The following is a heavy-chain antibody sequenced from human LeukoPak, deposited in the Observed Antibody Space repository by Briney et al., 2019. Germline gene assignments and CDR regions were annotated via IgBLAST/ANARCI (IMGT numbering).Heavy chain of an antibody. D-gene: IGHD3-22*01. V-gene: IGHV3-33*01. CDR2: IWYDGSNK. J-gene: IGHJ4*02. CDR3: AGDKGLATSYYYDSSGYCLDY. Sequence: GGSLRLSCAASGFTFSSYGMHWVRQAPGEGLEWVAVIWYDGSNKYYADSVKGRFTISRDNSKNTLYLQMNSLRAEDTAVYYCAGDKGLATSYYYDSSGYCLDYWGQGTLVTVSS. CDR1: GFTFSSYG.